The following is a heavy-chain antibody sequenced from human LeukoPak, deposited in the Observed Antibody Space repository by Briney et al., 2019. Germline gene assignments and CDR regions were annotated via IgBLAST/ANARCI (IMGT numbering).Heavy chain of an antibody. Sequence: PGGSLRLSCAASGFTFSSYSMNWVRQAPGKGLEWVSSISSSSSYIYYADSVKGRFTISRDNAKNSLYLQMNSLRAEDTAVYYCAKDLGQPPPFDAFDIWGQGTMVTVSS. J-gene: IGHJ3*02. CDR3: AKDLGQPPPFDAFDI. CDR2: ISSSSSYI. V-gene: IGHV3-21*01. D-gene: IGHD7-27*01. CDR1: GFTFSSYS.